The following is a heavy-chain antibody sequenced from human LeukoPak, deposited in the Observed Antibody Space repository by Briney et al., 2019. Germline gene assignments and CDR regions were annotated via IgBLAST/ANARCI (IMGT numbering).Heavy chain of an antibody. CDR3: ATEGGWGPTDYGDNVY. J-gene: IGHJ4*02. D-gene: IGHD4-17*01. V-gene: IGHV1-18*01. CDR2: ISPYKGNT. CDR1: GYTFTNYG. Sequence: GASVKVSCKASGYTFTNYGITWVRQAPGQGLEWMGWISPYKGNTNYAQNLQSRVTMTTDTSTSTAYMEVRSLRSDDTAVYYCATEGGWGPTDYGDNVYWGQGTLVTVSS.